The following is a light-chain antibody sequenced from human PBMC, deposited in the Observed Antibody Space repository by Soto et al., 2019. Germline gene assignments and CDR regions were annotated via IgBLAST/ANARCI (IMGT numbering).Light chain of an antibody. V-gene: IGKV1-5*03. CDR3: QQYNSYPS. Sequence: MTQSPSTLSASVGDRVTITCRASQSISSWLAWYQQKPGKAPNLLIYKASSLESGVPSRFSGSGSGTEFTLTISSLQSDDFATYYCQQYNSYPSFGGGTKVEIK. J-gene: IGKJ4*01. CDR1: QSISSW. CDR2: KAS.